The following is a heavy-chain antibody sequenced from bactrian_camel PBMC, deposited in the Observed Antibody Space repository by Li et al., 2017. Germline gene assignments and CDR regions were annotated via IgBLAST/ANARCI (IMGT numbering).Heavy chain of an antibody. V-gene: IGHV3S53*01. J-gene: IGHJ6*01. CDR3: TTDPRVSVPCSLYWVSAPDFRY. CDR1: RFTVSTRC. D-gene: IGHD6*01. CDR2: IENDGTT. Sequence: HVQLVESGGGSVQAGGSLRLSCAASRFTVSTRCMGWFRQAPGKEREGVASIENDGTTHYSGSVKERFTISKDNAENRIYLQMNSLKPEDCAMYYCTTDPRVSVPCSLYWVSAPDFRYWGQGTQVTVS.